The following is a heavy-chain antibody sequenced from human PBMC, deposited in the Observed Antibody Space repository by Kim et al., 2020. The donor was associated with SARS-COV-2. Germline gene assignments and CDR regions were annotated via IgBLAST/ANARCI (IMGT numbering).Heavy chain of an antibody. V-gene: IGHV3-74*01. Sequence: GGSLRLSCAASGFTFSTYWMHWVRQAPGKGPVWVSRIKYDGSTTIYADSVKGRFTISRGNAKNTLYLQMNSLRAEDTAVYYCVRDLDWILYDYWGLGTLVTVSS. J-gene: IGHJ4*02. CDR3: VRDLDWILYDY. D-gene: IGHD3-3*01. CDR1: GFTFSTYW. CDR2: IKYDGSTT.